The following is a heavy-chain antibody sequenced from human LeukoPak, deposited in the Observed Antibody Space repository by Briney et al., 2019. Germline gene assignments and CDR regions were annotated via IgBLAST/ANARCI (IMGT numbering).Heavy chain of an antibody. CDR2: INPNSGGT. CDR3: ARGGPVGYSREPFDY. CDR1: GYSFNDKY. V-gene: IGHV1-2*02. J-gene: IGHJ4*02. Sequence: GASVKVSCKASGYSFNDKYLHWVRQAPGQGLEWMGSINPNSGGTNYAQKFQGRVTMTTDTSMSTAYMELSRLTSDDTAVYYCARGGPVGYSREPFDYWGQGTLVTVSS. D-gene: IGHD2-15*01.